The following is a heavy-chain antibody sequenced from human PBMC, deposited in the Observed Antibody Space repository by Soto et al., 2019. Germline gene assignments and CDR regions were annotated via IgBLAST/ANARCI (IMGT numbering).Heavy chain of an antibody. J-gene: IGHJ4*02. V-gene: IGHV4-61*01. CDR3: ARGRGYSYGVDY. CDR1: GGSVSTGSHY. D-gene: IGHD5-18*01. CDR2: IHDSGST. Sequence: QVQLQESSPGLVKPSETLSLTCTVSGGSVSTGSHYWSWIRQPPGRGLEYIGYIHDSGSTSYNPSLKSRVTIAVDTSKNQFSLRLSSVTAADTAVYYCARGRGYSYGVDYWGQGTLVTVSS.